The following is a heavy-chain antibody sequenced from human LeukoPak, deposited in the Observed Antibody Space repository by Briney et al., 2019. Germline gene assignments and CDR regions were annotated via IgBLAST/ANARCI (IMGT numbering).Heavy chain of an antibody. J-gene: IGHJ3*02. CDR2: IYYSGST. Sequence: KPSETLSLTCTVSGGSISSYYWSWIRQPPGKGLEWIGYIYYSGSTNYNPSLKSRVTISVDTSKNQFSLKLSSVTAADTAVYYCARVKRAFYTAMVIPLTWYDAFDIWGQGTMVTVSS. CDR3: ARVKRAFYTAMVIPLTWYDAFDI. CDR1: GGSISSYY. D-gene: IGHD5-18*01. V-gene: IGHV4-59*01.